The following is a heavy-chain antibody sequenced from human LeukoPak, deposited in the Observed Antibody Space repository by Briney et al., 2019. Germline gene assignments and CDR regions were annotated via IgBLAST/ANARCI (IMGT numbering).Heavy chain of an antibody. J-gene: IGHJ4*02. CDR1: GYTFTGYY. CDR3: ARDPTFDY. V-gene: IGHV1-2*02. CDR2: NNPNSVYT. Sequence: ASVKVSCKASGYTFTGYYMHWLRQAPGQGLKWMGWNNPNSVYTRYEQKLQGRDTMTTDPSISTGYMELSRLRSDETAVYYCARDPTFDYWGQGTLLTVSS.